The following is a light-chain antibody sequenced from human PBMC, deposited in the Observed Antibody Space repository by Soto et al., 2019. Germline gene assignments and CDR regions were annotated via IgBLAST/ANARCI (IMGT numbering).Light chain of an antibody. CDR1: QSVSSS. CDR3: QQYNNWPPWT. Sequence: EIVMTQSPATLSVSPVERATLSCMASQSVSSSLAWYQQKPGQAPRLLIYGASTRATGIPARFSGSGSETEFTLTISSLQSEDFAVYYCQQYNNWPPWTFGQGTKV. J-gene: IGKJ1*01. V-gene: IGKV3-15*01. CDR2: GAS.